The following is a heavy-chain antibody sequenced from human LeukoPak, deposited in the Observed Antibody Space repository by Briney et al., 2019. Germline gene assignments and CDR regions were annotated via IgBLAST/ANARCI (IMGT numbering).Heavy chain of an antibody. CDR3: ARTRAVAGSPYYFDY. J-gene: IGHJ4*02. CDR1: GYTFTSYG. V-gene: IGHV1-18*01. CDR2: ISAYNGNT. Sequence: ASVKVSCKASGYTFTSYGISWVRQAPGQGLEWMGWISAYNGNTNYAQKLQGRVTMTTDTSTSTAYMELRSLRSDDTAVCYCARTRAVAGSPYYFDYWGQGTLVTVSS. D-gene: IGHD6-19*01.